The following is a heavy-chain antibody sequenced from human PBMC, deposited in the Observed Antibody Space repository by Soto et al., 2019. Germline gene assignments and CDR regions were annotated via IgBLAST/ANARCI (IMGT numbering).Heavy chain of an antibody. CDR2: IWYDGSNK. Sequence: GGSLRLSCAASGFTFSSYGMHWVRQAPGKGLEWVAVIWYDGSNKYYADSVKGRFTISRDNSKNTLYLQMNSLRAEDTAVYYCTSDGSRGYSLLLIDYWGQGTLVTVSS. CDR1: GFTFSSYG. J-gene: IGHJ4*02. CDR3: TSDGSRGYSLLLIDY. V-gene: IGHV3-33*01. D-gene: IGHD3-22*01.